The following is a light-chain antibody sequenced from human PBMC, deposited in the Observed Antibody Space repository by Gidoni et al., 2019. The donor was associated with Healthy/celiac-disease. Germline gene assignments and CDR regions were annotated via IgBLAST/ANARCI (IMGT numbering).Light chain of an antibody. CDR1: QSVSSN. J-gene: IGKJ2*01. V-gene: IGKV3-15*01. CDR2: AAS. Sequence: DMVMKPPPATLSASPGERATLSCRASQSVSSNLAWYQQKPGQAPRLLIYAASTMYTGIPARFSGSGSGTEFTLTISSLQSEDFAVYYCQQYNSWPPYTFGQGTKVEIK. CDR3: QQYNSWPPYT.